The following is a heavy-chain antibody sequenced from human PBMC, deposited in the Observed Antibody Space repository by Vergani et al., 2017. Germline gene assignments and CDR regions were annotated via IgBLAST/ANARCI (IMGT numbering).Heavy chain of an antibody. CDR3: ARDFRGVSDY. CDR1: GYTFTSYD. CDR2: IIPIFGTA. V-gene: IGHV1-69*01. Sequence: QVQLVQSGAEVKKPGASVKVSCKASGYTFTSYDINWVRQATGQGLEWMGGIIPIFGTANYAQKFQGRVTITADESTSTAYMELSSLRSEDTAVYYCARDFRGVSDYWGQGTLVTVSS. J-gene: IGHJ4*02.